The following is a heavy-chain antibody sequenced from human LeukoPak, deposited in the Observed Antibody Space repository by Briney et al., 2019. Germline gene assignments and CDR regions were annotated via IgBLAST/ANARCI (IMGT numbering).Heavy chain of an antibody. V-gene: IGHV3-23*01. CDR1: GFTFSSYD. CDR2: ITLSGGNT. J-gene: IGHJ6*03. CDR3: AKRGNPAVGHHYLDV. Sequence: PGGFLRLSCAASGFTFSSYDMSWVRQAPGKGLEWVSSITLSGGNTFYADSVMGRFTVSRDNSKNTLYLQMNSLSAEDTAVYYCAKRGNPAVGHHYLDVWGKGTTVSVSS. D-gene: IGHD2-2*01.